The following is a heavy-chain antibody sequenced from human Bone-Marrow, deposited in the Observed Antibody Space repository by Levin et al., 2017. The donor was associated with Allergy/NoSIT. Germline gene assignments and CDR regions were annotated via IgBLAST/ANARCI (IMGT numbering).Heavy chain of an antibody. J-gene: IGHJ4*02. CDR1: GGSISSGQYY. Sequence: SETLSLTCTVSGGSISSGQYYWSWIRQPPGKGLEWIGYIYYSGNSYYNPSLKSRLIMSVDTSKNQFFLKLNSVTAADTAVYYCAREADYGDYIGYWGQGTLVTVSS. V-gene: IGHV4-30-4*01. CDR2: IYYSGNS. CDR3: AREADYGDYIGY. D-gene: IGHD4-17*01.